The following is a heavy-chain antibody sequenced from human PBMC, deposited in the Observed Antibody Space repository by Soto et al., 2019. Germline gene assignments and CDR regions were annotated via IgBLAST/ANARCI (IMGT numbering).Heavy chain of an antibody. CDR2: IVVGSGNT. CDR1: GLTFTSSA. D-gene: IGHD3-22*01. V-gene: IGHV1-58*01. Sequence: GASVEVSCKASGLTFTSSAVQWVLQARGQRLEWIGWIVVGSGNTNYAQKFQERVTITRDMSTSTAYMELSSLRSEDTAVYYCAAGALYYYDTTGGFDPWGQGTLVTVSS. CDR3: AAGALYYYDTTGGFDP. J-gene: IGHJ5*02.